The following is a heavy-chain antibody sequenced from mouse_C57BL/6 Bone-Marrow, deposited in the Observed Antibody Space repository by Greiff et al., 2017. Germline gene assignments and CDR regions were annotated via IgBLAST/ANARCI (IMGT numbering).Heavy chain of an antibody. J-gene: IGHJ1*03. CDR2: IWSGGST. CDR3: DYDGGWYFDV. Sequence: VQVVESGPGLVQPSQSLSITCTVSGFSLTSYGVHWVRQSPGKGLEWLGVIWSGGSTDYNAAFISRLSISKDYAKSQVFFKMNSLQAEDTAIYYSDYDGGWYFDVWGTGTTVTVSS. V-gene: IGHV2-2*01. CDR1: GFSLTSYG. D-gene: IGHD1-2*01.